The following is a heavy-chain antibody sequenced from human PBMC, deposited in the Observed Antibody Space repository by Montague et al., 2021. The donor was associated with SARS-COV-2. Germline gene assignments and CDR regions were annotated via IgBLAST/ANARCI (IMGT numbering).Heavy chain of an antibody. CDR3: ARDCCDYGSGSYQRWFDP. CDR1: GGSISSSNYF. D-gene: IGHD3-10*01. Sequence: SETLSLTCTVSGGSISSSNYFWGWIRQPPGKGLEWIGSIYFGGGTYYNPSLKSRVTISVDTSKNQFSLKLSSVTAADTAVYYCARDCCDYGSGSYQRWFDPWGQGTLVTVSS. J-gene: IGHJ5*02. V-gene: IGHV4-39*07. CDR2: IYFGGGT.